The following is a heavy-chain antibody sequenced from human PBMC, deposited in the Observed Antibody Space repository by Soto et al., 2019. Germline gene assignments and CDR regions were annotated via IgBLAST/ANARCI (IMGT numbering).Heavy chain of an antibody. J-gene: IGHJ6*02. D-gene: IGHD6-13*01. Sequence: PGGSLRLSWTASGFTFSSYARSCVRQAPGKGLECVSAISCGGGSTYYADSVNGRFTISRDNSKTTLYLQMNSLRAEDTAVYYCAKGAAAGFYYYYGMDVWGQGTTVTVS. V-gene: IGHV3-23*01. CDR1: GFTFSSYA. CDR3: AKGAAAGFYYYYGMDV. CDR2: ISCGGGST.